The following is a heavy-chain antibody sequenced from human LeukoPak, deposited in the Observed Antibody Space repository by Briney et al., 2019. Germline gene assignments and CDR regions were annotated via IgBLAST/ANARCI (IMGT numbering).Heavy chain of an antibody. J-gene: IGHJ5*01. Sequence: GGSLTLSCVASEFRFPFSHYGMPWVRRAPGRGLEWVAVIWSDGTNQYYADSVKGRFTISRDNSKNTVYLQMNSLRAEDTAVYFCAKDAQRGFDYSNSLESWGQGTLVTVSS. CDR2: IWSDGTNQ. D-gene: IGHD4-11*01. CDR1: EFRFPFSHYG. V-gene: IGHV3-33*06. CDR3: AKDAQRGFDYSNSLES.